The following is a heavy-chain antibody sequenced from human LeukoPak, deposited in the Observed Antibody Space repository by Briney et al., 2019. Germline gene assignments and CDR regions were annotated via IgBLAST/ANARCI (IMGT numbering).Heavy chain of an antibody. J-gene: IGHJ4*02. CDR2: INHSGST. CDR1: GGSFSGYY. Sequence: PSETLSLTCAVYGGSFSGYYWSWIRQPPGKGLEWIGGINHSGSTNYNPSLKSRVTISVDTSKNQFSLKLSSVTAADTAVYYCARAMDYDSSGYKRSPFDYWGQGTLVTVSS. D-gene: IGHD3-22*01. CDR3: ARAMDYDSSGYKRSPFDY. V-gene: IGHV4-34*01.